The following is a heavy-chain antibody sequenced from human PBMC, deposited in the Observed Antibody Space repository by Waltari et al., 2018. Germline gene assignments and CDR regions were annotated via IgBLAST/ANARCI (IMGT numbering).Heavy chain of an antibody. V-gene: IGHV3-15*01. CDR1: GIGFSDTW. J-gene: IGHJ4*02. Sequence: EVQLVESGGDLVTSGGSLRLSCVASGIGFSDTWMGWVRQAPGKGLEWLGRIKGKKEGGTRDYAAPVKGRIIISRDDSKNTVYLQLSSLKPEDTAVYYCTTDPRFWGQGTLVTVSS. CDR3: TTDPRF. CDR2: IKGKKEGGTR.